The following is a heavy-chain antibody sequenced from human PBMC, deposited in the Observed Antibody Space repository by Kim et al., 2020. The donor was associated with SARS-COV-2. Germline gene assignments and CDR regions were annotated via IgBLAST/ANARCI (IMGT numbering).Heavy chain of an antibody. D-gene: IGHD4-17*01. Sequence: GRTYSNPSLKSRVTISVDTSKNQFSLKLSSVTAADTAVYYCASFYGGNVYWGQGTLVTVSS. CDR3: ASFYGGNVY. J-gene: IGHJ4*02. CDR2: GRT. V-gene: IGHV4-31*02.